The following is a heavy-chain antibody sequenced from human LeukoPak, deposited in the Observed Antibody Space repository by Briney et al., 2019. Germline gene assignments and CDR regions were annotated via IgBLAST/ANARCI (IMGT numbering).Heavy chain of an antibody. J-gene: IGHJ4*02. Sequence: GGSLRLSCAASGFTFSSYSMNWVRQAPGKGLEWVSAVSGSGSSSYYADSVKGRFPISRENSKNTLYLQINSLRAEDTAIYYCAKDQRTISTFDYWGQGTLVTVSS. CDR2: VSGSGSSS. D-gene: IGHD3-3*01. CDR1: GFTFSSYS. V-gene: IGHV3-23*01. CDR3: AKDQRTISTFDY.